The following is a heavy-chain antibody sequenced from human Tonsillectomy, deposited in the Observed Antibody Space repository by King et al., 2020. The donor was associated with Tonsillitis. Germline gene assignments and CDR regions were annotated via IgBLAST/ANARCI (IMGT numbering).Heavy chain of an antibody. J-gene: IGHJ4*02. CDR3: AREDNYYFDY. V-gene: IGHV4-59*01. Sequence: QVQLQESGPGLVKPSETLSLTCTVSGGSISSYYWSWIRQPPGKGLEWIGYIYYSGSTNYNPSLKGRGTISVDTSKNQFSLKLGSVTAADTAVYYCAREDNYYFDYWGQGTLVTVSS. CDR1: GGSISSYY. D-gene: IGHD1-1*01. CDR2: IYYSGST.